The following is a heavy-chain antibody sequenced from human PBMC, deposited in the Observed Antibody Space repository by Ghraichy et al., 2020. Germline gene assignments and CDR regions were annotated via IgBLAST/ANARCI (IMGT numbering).Heavy chain of an antibody. D-gene: IGHD5-12*01. CDR2: IYNSRST. CDR1: GDSISDYF. V-gene: IGHV4-4*07. J-gene: IGHJ1*01. Sequence: SEPLSLTCSVSGDSISDYFWSWIRQPAGTGLEWIGRIYNSRSTNYNPSFKSRVTMSVDTSKKQLFLKLTSVTAADTAIYYCARAPRGPVAAEYFHQWGQGTVVTVSS. CDR3: ARAPRGPVAAEYFHQ.